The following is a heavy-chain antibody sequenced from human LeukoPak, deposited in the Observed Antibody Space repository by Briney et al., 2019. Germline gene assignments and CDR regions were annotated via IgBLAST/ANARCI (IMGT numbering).Heavy chain of an antibody. V-gene: IGHV3-48*03. D-gene: IGHD6-19*01. CDR3: AKDLYTQWLRAFDY. J-gene: IGHJ4*02. CDR2: ISSSGKTI. CDR1: GFTFSSYE. Sequence: PGGSLILSCEASGFTFSSYEMNWVRQAPGKGLEWVSYISSSGKTIYYADSTKGRFTVSRDNSKNTLYLQMNSLRAEDTAVYYCAKDLYTQWLRAFDYWRQGTLVTVSS.